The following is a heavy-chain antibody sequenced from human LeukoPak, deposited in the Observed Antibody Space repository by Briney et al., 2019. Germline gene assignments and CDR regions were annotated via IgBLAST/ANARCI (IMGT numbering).Heavy chain of an antibody. CDR2: IYDSGST. Sequence: SETLSLTCTVSGGSISTYYWSWIRQPPGKGLEWIGYIYDSGSTNYNPSLKSRVTISVDTSKNQFSLKLSSVTAADTAVYYCARLMQDIVVVPAAIDYWGQGTLVTVSS. V-gene: IGHV4-59*01. D-gene: IGHD2-2*01. CDR3: ARLMQDIVVVPAAIDY. J-gene: IGHJ4*02. CDR1: GGSISTYY.